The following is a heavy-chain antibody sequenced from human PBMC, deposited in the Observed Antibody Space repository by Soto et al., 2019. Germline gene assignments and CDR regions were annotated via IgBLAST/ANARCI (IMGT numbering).Heavy chain of an antibody. CDR2: ISYDGSNK. J-gene: IGHJ4*02. D-gene: IGHD2-15*01. CDR1: GFTFSTYL. Sequence: GGSLILSCAASGFTFSTYLMHLIRQAPGKGLEWVAVISYDGSNKYYADSVKGRFTISRDNSKNTLYLQMNSLRAEGTAVYYCAKSLGYCSGGSCSDYWGQGTLVTVSS. V-gene: IGHV3-30*18. CDR3: AKSLGYCSGGSCSDY.